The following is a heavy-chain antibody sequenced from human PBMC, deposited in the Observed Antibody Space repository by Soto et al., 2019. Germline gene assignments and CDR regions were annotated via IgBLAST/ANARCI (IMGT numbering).Heavy chain of an antibody. Sequence: GGSLRLSCAASGFTFSSYGMHWVRQAPGKGLEWVAVIWYDGSNKYYADSVKGRFTISRDNSKNTLYLQMNSLRAEDTAVYYCARVGLGGTTDAFDIWGQGTMVTVSS. CDR1: GFTFSSYG. V-gene: IGHV3-33*08. J-gene: IGHJ3*02. CDR2: IWYDGSNK. CDR3: ARVGLGGTTDAFDI. D-gene: IGHD1-7*01.